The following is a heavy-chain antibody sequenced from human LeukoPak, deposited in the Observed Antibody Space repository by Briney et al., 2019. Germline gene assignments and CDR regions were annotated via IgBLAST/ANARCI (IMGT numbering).Heavy chain of an antibody. CDR3: ARGDLGFCSGGSCYWRY. CDR2: IYYGGST. Sequence: SETLSLTCTVSGGSISSSSYYWGWIRQPPGKGLEWIGSIYYGGSTYYNPSLKSRVTISVDTSKNQFSLRLSSVTAADTAVYYCARGDLGFCSGGSCYWRYWGQGTLVTVSS. V-gene: IGHV4-39*07. J-gene: IGHJ4*02. CDR1: GGSISSSSYY. D-gene: IGHD2-15*01.